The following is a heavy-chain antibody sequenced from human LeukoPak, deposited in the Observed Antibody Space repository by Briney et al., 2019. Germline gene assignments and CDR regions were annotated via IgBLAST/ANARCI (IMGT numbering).Heavy chain of an antibody. Sequence: PGGSLRLSCAASGFTFSNAWMSWVRQAPGKGLEWVGRIKSKTDGGTTDYAAPVKGRLTISRDDSKNTLYLQMNSLKTEDTAVYYCTTVSAGVYSKKGYYYYYMDVWGKGTTVTVSS. CDR1: GFTFSNAW. CDR3: TTVSAGVYSKKGYYYYYMDV. CDR2: IKSKTDGGTT. V-gene: IGHV3-15*01. D-gene: IGHD4-11*01. J-gene: IGHJ6*03.